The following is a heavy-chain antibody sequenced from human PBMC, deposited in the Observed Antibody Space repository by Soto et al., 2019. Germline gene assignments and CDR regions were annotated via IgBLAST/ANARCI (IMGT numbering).Heavy chain of an antibody. Sequence: QVQLQESGPGLVKPSETLSLTCSVSGGSISGYYWSWVRQPPGKGLEWLGYIYYIGNTIYNPSLKSRVTISVDTSKSQFSLKLNSVTAADTAVYYCARHVGNGFTFALWGRGTPVTVSS. CDR3: ARHVGNGFTFAL. D-gene: IGHD1-26*01. CDR1: GGSISGYY. J-gene: IGHJ2*01. CDR2: IYYIGNT. V-gene: IGHV4-59*08.